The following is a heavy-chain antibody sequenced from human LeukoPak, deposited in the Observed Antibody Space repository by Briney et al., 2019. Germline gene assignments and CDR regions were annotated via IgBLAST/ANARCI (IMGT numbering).Heavy chain of an antibody. J-gene: IGHJ3*02. CDR1: GGSXXXYY. V-gene: IGHV4-59*01. CDR2: IYYSGST. D-gene: IGHD6-13*01. Sequence: SGGSXXXYYWSWIRQPPGKGLEGIGYIYYSGSTNYNPSLKRRVTISVDTXKNQFSLKLRSVTAADTAVYYCGXXXIARAFDIWGQGTMVTVSS. CDR3: GXXXIARAFDI.